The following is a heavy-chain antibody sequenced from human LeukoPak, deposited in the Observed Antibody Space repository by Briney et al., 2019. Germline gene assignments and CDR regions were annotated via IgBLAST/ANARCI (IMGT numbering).Heavy chain of an antibody. CDR1: GFTVSTYA. V-gene: IGHV3-23*01. CDR2: ISGSGGRT. J-gene: IGHJ4*02. D-gene: IGHD3-22*01. CDR3: AKDSITMIFLFLFDY. Sequence: GGSLRLSCAASGFTVSTYAMSWVRQAPGKGLEWVSGISGSGGRTDYADSVKGRFTISRDNSKNTLHLQMNSLRAEDTAVYFCAKDSITMIFLFLFDYWGQGALVTVSS.